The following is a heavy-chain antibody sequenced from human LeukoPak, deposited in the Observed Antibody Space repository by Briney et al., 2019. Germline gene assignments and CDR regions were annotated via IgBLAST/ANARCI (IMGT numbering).Heavy chain of an antibody. D-gene: IGHD2-15*01. V-gene: IGHV3-23*01. CDR3: AKEGYCSGGNCDNVWFDP. CDR1: GFTFSNYA. Sequence: GGSLRVSSAASGFTFSNYAMSWVRPAPGKGPERVSTITGSGGSTYYADSVKGRFTISRDNSKNTLYLQMNSLRADDTAVYYCAKEGYCSGGNCDNVWFDPWGQGTLVTVSS. CDR2: ITGSGGST. J-gene: IGHJ5*02.